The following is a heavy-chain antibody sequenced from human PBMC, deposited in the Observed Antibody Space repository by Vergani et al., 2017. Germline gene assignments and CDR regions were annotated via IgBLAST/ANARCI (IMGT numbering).Heavy chain of an antibody. V-gene: IGHV3-30*02. CDR2: IRYDGSSE. CDR1: GFTLNTYG. J-gene: IGHJ6*02. CDR3: ANSVIAGNVGVAYFGMDV. D-gene: IGHD2/OR15-2a*01. Sequence: VQLLESGGGLVQPGGSLRLSCAASGFTLNTYGIHWVRQAPGKGREWVSFIRYDGSSEYYGDSVKGRFTISRDKSQNTVNLQMNSLRTEDTAVYFCANSVIAGNVGVAYFGMDVWGRGTTVTVSS.